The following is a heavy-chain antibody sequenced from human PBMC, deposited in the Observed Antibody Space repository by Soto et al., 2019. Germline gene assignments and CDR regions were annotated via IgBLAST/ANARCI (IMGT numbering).Heavy chain of an antibody. V-gene: IGHV4-59*01. CDR2: ISYSGST. D-gene: IGHD2-15*01. J-gene: IGHJ4*02. Sequence: QVQLQESGPGLVKPSETLSLNCTVSGGSISSFYWSWVRQTPGKGLEWIGYISYSGSTNYNPSLNSRLTLSVDPSKKQFSLKLTSVTTADTAVYYCTRRQGSYLDQWGQGTLVTVSS. CDR3: TRRQGSYLDQ. CDR1: GGSISSFY.